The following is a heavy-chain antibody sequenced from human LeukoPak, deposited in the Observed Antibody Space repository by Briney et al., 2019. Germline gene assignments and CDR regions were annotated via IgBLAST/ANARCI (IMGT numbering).Heavy chain of an antibody. J-gene: IGHJ5*02. V-gene: IGHV4-59*01. CDR1: GGSISSYY. D-gene: IGHD3-3*01. CDR2: IYYIGST. CDR3: ASTYDFWSGQNWFDP. Sequence: SETLSLTCTVSGGSISSYYWSWIRQPPGKGLEWIGYIYYIGSTNYTPSLKSRVTISVDTSKNQFSLKLSSVTAADTAVYYCASTYDFWSGQNWFDPWGQGTLVTVSS.